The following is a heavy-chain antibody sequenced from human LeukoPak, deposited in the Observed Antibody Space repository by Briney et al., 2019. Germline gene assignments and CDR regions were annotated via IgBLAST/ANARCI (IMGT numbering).Heavy chain of an antibody. J-gene: IGHJ4*02. CDR1: GFTFDDYA. Sequence: GRSLRLSCAASGFTFDDYAMHWVRQAPGKGLEWVSGISWNSGSIGYADSVKGRFTISRDNAKNSLYLQMNSLRAEDTALYYCAKEAVAGSVVSVYYFDYWGQGTLVTVSS. V-gene: IGHV3-9*01. D-gene: IGHD6-19*01. CDR3: AKEAVAGSVVSVYYFDY. CDR2: ISWNSGSI.